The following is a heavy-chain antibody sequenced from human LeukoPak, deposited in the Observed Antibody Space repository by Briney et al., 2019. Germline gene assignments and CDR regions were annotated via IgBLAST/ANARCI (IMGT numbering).Heavy chain of an antibody. CDR1: GYTFTGYY. CDR2: INPNSGGT. Sequence: ASVKVSCKASGYTFTGYYMHWARQAPGQGLEWMGRINPNSGGTNYAQKFQGRVTMTRGTSISTAYMELSRLRSDDTAVYYCAREKVRQSGMDVWGQGTTVTVSS. V-gene: IGHV1-2*06. CDR3: AREKVRQSGMDV. J-gene: IGHJ6*02. D-gene: IGHD2-2*01.